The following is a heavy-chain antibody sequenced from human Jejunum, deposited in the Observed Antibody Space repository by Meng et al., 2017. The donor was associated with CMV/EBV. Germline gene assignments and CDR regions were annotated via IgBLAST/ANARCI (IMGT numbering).Heavy chain of an antibody. CDR1: GDHY. Sequence: GDHYMDWVRPAPGRGLEWLGRSRDKAHSYTTEYAPSVKGRFTISRDDSKNSVYLQMSSLKTEDTGMYYCTRDDTRRCGDTSCFDYWGQGTLVTVSS. D-gene: IGHD2-2*01. CDR2: SRDKAHSYTT. CDR3: TRDDTRRCGDTSCFDY. V-gene: IGHV3-72*01. J-gene: IGHJ4*02.